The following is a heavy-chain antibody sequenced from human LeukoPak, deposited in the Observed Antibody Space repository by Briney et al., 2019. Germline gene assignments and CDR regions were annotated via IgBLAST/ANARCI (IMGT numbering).Heavy chain of an antibody. CDR3: ARAIRANYDFWSGYWDHIPDWGSDY. J-gene: IGHJ4*02. CDR1: GFTFSSYE. V-gene: IGHV3-48*03. D-gene: IGHD3-3*01. Sequence: GGSLRLSCAASGFTFSSYEMHWVRQAPGKGLEWVSYISSSGSTIYYADSVKGRFTISRDNSKNTLYLQMNSLRAEDTAVYYCARAIRANYDFWSGYWDHIPDWGSDYWGQGTLVTVSS. CDR2: ISSSGSTI.